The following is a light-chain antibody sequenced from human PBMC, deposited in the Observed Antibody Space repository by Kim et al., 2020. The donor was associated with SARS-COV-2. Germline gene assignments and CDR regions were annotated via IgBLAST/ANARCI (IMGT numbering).Light chain of an antibody. Sequence: EPASISCRSSQSLLHSNGYYCLDWYRQKPGQSPQLLIYLGSNRASGVPDRFSGSGSGTDSTLKISRVEAEDVGVYYCMQTLLTPRTFGQGTKLEI. V-gene: IGKV2-28*01. CDR2: LGS. CDR1: QSLLHSNGYYC. J-gene: IGKJ2*01. CDR3: MQTLLTPRT.